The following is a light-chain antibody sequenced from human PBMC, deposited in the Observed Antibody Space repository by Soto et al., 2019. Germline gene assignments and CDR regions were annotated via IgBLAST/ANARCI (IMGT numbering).Light chain of an antibody. Sequence: EIVLTQSPATLSLSPGERATLSCRASQSVSSYLAWFQQKPGQAPRLLIYGASNRATGIPARFSGSGSGTEFTLTISSLEPADFAVYYCQQRSNWPRTFGQGTKVEIK. J-gene: IGKJ1*01. V-gene: IGKV3-11*01. CDR3: QQRSNWPRT. CDR1: QSVSSY. CDR2: GAS.